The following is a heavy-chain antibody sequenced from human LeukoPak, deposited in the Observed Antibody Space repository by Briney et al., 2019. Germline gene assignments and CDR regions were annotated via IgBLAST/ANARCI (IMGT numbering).Heavy chain of an antibody. Sequence: PGGSLRLSCAASGFTFSSYSMNWVRQAPGKGLEWVSSISSSSSYINYADSVKGRFTISRDNAKNSLYLQMNSLRAEDTAVYYCARDGGITLVRGVILKGDYYYYYMDVWGKGTTVTVSS. D-gene: IGHD3-10*01. CDR3: ARDGGITLVRGVILKGDYYYYYMDV. CDR2: ISSSSSYI. V-gene: IGHV3-21*01. CDR1: GFTFSSYS. J-gene: IGHJ6*03.